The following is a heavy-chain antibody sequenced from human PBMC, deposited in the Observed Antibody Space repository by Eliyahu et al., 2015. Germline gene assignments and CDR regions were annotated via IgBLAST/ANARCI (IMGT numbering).Heavy chain of an antibody. CDR3: AKESEETGVPFFDS. V-gene: IGHV3-23*01. J-gene: IGHJ5*01. CDR2: ITGSGDRT. CDR1: XGFTFSSYA. D-gene: IGHD3-3*01. Sequence: EVQLLESGGGLVQPGGSLRLSWXAXXGFTFSSYAMSWVRQTPGKGLEWVSGITGSGDRTFYIDSVRGRFTISRDNSRDTIHLQMNSLRDEDTAIYYCAKESEETGVPFFDSWGQGTLVTVSS.